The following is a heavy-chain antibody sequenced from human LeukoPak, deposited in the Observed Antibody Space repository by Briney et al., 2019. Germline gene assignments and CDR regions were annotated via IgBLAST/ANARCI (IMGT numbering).Heavy chain of an antibody. J-gene: IGHJ5*02. CDR2: ISGSGGST. D-gene: IGHD3-10*01. CDR3: AKPPRVGRFGFDP. Sequence: PGGSLRLSCAASGFTFSSYGMSWVRQAPGKGLEWVSAISGSGGSTYYADSVKGRFTISRDNSKNSLYLQMNSLRAEDTAVYYCAKPPRVGRFGFDPWGQGTLVTVSS. CDR1: GFTFSSYG. V-gene: IGHV3-23*01.